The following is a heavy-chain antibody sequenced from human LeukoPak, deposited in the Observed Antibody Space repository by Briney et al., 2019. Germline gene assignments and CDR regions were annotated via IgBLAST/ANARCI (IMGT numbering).Heavy chain of an antibody. D-gene: IGHD3-3*02. Sequence: PGGSLRLSCAASGFTISSYWEHWVRQAPGKGLIWDLPVNSDESITTYADSVNGRFTISRDNAKNTLYLQMKSLRAENTAIYYCARGHLPTPRSAMDVWGQGTTVTVSS. V-gene: IGHV3-74*01. CDR2: VNSDESIT. J-gene: IGHJ6*02. CDR3: ARGHLPTPRSAMDV. CDR1: GFTISSYW.